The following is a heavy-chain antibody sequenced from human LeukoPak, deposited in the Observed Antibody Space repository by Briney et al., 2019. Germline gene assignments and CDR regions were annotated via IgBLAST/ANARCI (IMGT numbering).Heavy chain of an antibody. D-gene: IGHD6-6*01. Sequence: ASVKVSCKASGYTFTSYGITWVRQAPGQGLEWMGWISAYNGNTDYAQKLQGRVTMTTDTSTSTAYMELRSLRSDDTAVYYCARHRIIAAIGAFDYWGQGTLVTVSS. CDR3: ARHRIIAAIGAFDY. CDR2: ISAYNGNT. CDR1: GYTFTSYG. V-gene: IGHV1-18*01. J-gene: IGHJ4*02.